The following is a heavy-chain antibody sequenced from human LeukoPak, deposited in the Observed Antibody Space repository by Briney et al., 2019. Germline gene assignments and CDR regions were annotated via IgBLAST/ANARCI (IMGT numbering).Heavy chain of an antibody. Sequence: AASVKVSCKASGGTFSSYAISWVRQAPGQGLEWMGGIIPIFGTANYAQKFQGRVTITADESTSTAYMELSSLRSEDTAVYYCARWYYYGSGSYLPFDYWGQGTLVTVSS. CDR3: ARWYYYGSGSYLPFDY. V-gene: IGHV1-69*13. CDR2: IIPIFGTA. J-gene: IGHJ4*02. CDR1: GGTFSSYA. D-gene: IGHD3-10*01.